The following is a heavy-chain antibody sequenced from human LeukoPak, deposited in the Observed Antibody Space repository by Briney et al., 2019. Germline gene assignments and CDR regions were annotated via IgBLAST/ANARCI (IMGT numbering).Heavy chain of an antibody. CDR1: GGSFSGYY. D-gene: IGHD1-26*01. V-gene: IGHV4-34*01. Sequence: SETLSLTCAVYGGSFSGYYWSWIRQPPGKGLEWIGEVDHSGSTNYSPSLKSRVTISVDTSKNQFSLKLSSVTAADTAVYYCARDSGSGSNDYWGQGTLVTVSS. J-gene: IGHJ4*02. CDR2: VDHSGST. CDR3: ARDSGSGSNDY.